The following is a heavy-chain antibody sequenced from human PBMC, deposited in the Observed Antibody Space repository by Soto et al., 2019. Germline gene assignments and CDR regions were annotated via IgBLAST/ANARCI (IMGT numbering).Heavy chain of an antibody. CDR3: ARGGPRWFDP. V-gene: IGHV4-59*02. D-gene: IGHD5-12*01. CDR2: MFYSGTS. J-gene: IGHJ5*02. Sequence: PSETLSLTCTVSGASVRPYYWGWIRQPPGKGLEYIGYMFYSGTSNYNPSLKSRVTISIDTSKNQFSLKLTSVTAADTAIYYCARGGPRWFDPWGQGTLVTVSS. CDR1: GASVRPYY.